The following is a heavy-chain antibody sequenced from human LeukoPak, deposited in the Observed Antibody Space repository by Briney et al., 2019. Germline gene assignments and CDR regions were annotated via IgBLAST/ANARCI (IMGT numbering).Heavy chain of an antibody. D-gene: IGHD3-10*01. V-gene: IGHV3-15*07. CDR2: IKSKVDGGTI. Sequence: PGGSLRLSCAASGFILSNVWMNWVRQAPGKGLEWVGRIKSKVDGGTIHYAAPVKGRFTVSRDDSKNTFYLQMNSLKTEDTAVYYCATDLGSGRRNDAFDIWGQGTMVTVSS. J-gene: IGHJ3*02. CDR3: ATDLGSGRRNDAFDI. CDR1: GFILSNVW.